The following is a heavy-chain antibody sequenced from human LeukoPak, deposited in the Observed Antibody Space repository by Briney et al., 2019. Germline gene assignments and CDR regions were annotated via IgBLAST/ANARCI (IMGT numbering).Heavy chain of an antibody. D-gene: IGHD3-22*01. J-gene: IGHJ4*02. CDR1: GGSIGSSSYY. V-gene: IGHV4-39*01. CDR2: IYYSGST. Sequence: SETLSLTCTVSGGSIGSSSYYWGWIRQPPGKGLEWIGSIYYSGSTYYNPSLKSRVTISVDTSKNQFSLKLSSVTAADTAVYYCARLMIVVVTSFDYWGQGTLVTVSS. CDR3: ARLMIVVVTSFDY.